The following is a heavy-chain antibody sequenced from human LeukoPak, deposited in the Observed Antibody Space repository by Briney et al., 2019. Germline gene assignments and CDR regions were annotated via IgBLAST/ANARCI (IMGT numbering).Heavy chain of an antibody. Sequence: SETLSLTCTVSGYSISSGYYWSWIRQPPGKGLEWIGEINHSGSTNYNPSLKSRVTISVDTSKNQFSLKLSSVTAADTAVYYCARGVVLMVYAISYYYYYMDVWGKGTTVTASS. J-gene: IGHJ6*03. V-gene: IGHV4-38-2*02. CDR2: INHSGST. D-gene: IGHD2-8*01. CDR3: ARGVVLMVYAISYYYYYMDV. CDR1: GYSISSGYY.